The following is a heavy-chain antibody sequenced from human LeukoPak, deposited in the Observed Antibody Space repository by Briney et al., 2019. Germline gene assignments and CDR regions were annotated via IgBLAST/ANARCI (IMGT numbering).Heavy chain of an antibody. J-gene: IGHJ4*02. CDR1: GGSISSYY. CDR2: IYYSGST. Sequence: SETLSLTCTVSGGSISSYYWSRIRQPPGKGLEWIGYIYYSGSTNYNPSLKSRVTISVDTSKNQFSLKLNSVTAADTAVYYCARDRSDSSGWYYFDYWGQGTLVTVSS. V-gene: IGHV4-59*01. CDR3: ARDRSDSSGWYYFDY. D-gene: IGHD6-19*01.